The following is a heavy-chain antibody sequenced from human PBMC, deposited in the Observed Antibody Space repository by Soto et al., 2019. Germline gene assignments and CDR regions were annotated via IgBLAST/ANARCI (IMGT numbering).Heavy chain of an antibody. J-gene: IGHJ3*02. Sequence: GSLRLSCAASGFTFSSYWMHWVRQAPGKGLVWVSRINSDGSSTSYADSVKGRFTISRDNAKNTLYLQMNSLRAEDTAVYYCARGSFGDWSYYYDSSGYYLGDAFDIWGQGTMVTVSS. CDR2: INSDGSST. D-gene: IGHD3-22*01. V-gene: IGHV3-74*01. CDR3: ARGSFGDWSYYYDSSGYYLGDAFDI. CDR1: GFTFSSYW.